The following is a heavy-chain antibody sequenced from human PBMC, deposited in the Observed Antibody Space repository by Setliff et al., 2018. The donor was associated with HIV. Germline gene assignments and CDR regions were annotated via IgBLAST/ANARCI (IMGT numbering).Heavy chain of an antibody. CDR2: MNPDSGNT. Sequence: VKVSCKASGYSFTTHDINWVRQSPGQGLEWMGWMNPDSGNTFYAQKFKGRVTMTRDTSTNTAYMELSSLTSDDTAVYFCARGSMSMVMFILVSAFDIWGQGTLVTVSS. D-gene: IGHD2-21*01. CDR3: ARGSMSMVMFILVSAFDI. V-gene: IGHV1-8*02. J-gene: IGHJ3*02. CDR1: GYSFTTHD.